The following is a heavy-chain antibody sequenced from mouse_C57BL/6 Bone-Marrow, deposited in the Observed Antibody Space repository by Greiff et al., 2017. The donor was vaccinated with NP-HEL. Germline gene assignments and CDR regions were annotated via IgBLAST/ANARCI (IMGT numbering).Heavy chain of an antibody. CDR3: AKIPEGYFDY. V-gene: IGHV5-12*01. J-gene: IGHJ2*01. Sequence: EVMLVESGGGLVQPGGSLKLSCAASGFTFSDYYMYWVRQTPEKRLEWVAYISNGGGSTYYPDTVKGRFTISRDNAKNTLYLQMSRLKSEDTAMYYCAKIPEGYFDYWGQGTTLTVSS. CDR2: ISNGGGST. CDR1: GFTFSDYY.